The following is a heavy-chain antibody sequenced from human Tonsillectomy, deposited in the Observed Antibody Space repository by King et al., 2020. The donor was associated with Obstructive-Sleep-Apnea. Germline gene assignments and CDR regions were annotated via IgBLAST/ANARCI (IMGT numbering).Heavy chain of an antibody. D-gene: IGHD5-24*01. V-gene: IGHV5-51*01. CDR1: GYSFTSYW. CDR2: IYPGDSDT. CDR3: ARRGGDGYNRYYFDY. J-gene: IGHJ4*02. Sequence: VQLVQSGAEVKKPGESLKISCKGSGYSFTSYWIGWVRQMPGKGLEWMGIIYPGDSDTRYSPSFQGQVTITAEKSSSTAYLQWSSLRASDTAMYYCARRGGDGYNRYYFDYWGQGTLVTVSS.